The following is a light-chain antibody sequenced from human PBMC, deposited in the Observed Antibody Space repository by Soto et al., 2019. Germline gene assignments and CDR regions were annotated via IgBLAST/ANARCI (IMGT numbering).Light chain of an antibody. CDR3: QQYGSSPRI. Sequence: EIVLTHFPGTLSLSPWERATLSCRASQSVTSNSLAWYQQKVGRAPRVLIYGASNRATGIPDRFSGSGSGTDFTLTITSLEPEDFAVYFCQQYGSSPRIFGQGTRLEIK. V-gene: IGKV3-20*01. CDR1: QSVTSNS. J-gene: IGKJ5*01. CDR2: GAS.